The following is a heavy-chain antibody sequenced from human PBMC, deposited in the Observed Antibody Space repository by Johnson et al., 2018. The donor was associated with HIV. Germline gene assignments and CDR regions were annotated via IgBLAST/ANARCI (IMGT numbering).Heavy chain of an antibody. CDR1: GFTFSNAW. CDR2: IKSKTDGGTT. D-gene: IGHD3-10*01. V-gene: IGHV3-15*01. Sequence: VQLVESGGGLVKPGGSLRLSCAASGFTFSNAWMSWVRQAPGKGLEWVGRIKSKTDGGTTDYAAPVNGRFTIARDDSKNTLYLQMNSLRAEDTAVYFCASGFYYGSGSYDGAFDIWGQGTMVTVSS. J-gene: IGHJ3*02. CDR3: ASGFYYGSGSYDGAFDI.